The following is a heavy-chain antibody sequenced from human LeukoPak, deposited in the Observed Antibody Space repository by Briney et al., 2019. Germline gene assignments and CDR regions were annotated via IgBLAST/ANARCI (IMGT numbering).Heavy chain of an antibody. D-gene: IGHD6-6*01. Sequence: ASVKVSCKASGYTFTSYGISWVRQAPGQGLEWMGWISAYNGNTNYAQKFQGRVTMTRDTSTSTVYMELSSLRSEDTAVYYCARDFRLRFDPWGQGTLVTVSS. CDR1: GYTFTSYG. CDR2: ISAYNGNT. V-gene: IGHV1-18*01. CDR3: ARDFRLRFDP. J-gene: IGHJ5*02.